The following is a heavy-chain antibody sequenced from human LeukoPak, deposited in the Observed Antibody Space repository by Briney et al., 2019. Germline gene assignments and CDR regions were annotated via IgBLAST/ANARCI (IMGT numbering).Heavy chain of an antibody. CDR2: IYSGGST. CDR1: GVSISSSTYY. Sequence: SETLCLTCTGSGVSISSSTYYWGWVRQPPGKGREWIGTIYSGGSTYYNPSLTSRVTISGDTSKNQFLLRLSSVTAADTAVYHCARGLGGGDYVDFWGQGILVTVSS. J-gene: IGHJ4*02. V-gene: IGHV4-39*01. CDR3: ARGLGGGDYVDF. D-gene: IGHD3/OR15-3a*01.